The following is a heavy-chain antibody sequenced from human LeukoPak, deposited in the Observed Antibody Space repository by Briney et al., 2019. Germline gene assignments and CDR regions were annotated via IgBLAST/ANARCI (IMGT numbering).Heavy chain of an antibody. V-gene: IGHV3-7*01. CDR2: IKQDGSDK. J-gene: IGHJ5*02. CDR1: GFTFSSYW. CDR3: ARDAFGGGNSFDP. Sequence: PGGSLRLSCAASGFTFSSYWMNWVRQAPGKGLEWVANIKQDGSDKYYVDSVKGRFIISRDNAKNSLYLQMNSLRAEDTAVYYCARDAFGGGNSFDPWGQGTLVTVSS. D-gene: IGHD4-23*01.